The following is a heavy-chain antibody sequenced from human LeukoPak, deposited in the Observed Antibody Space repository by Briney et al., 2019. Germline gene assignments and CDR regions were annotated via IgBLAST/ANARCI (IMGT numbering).Heavy chain of an antibody. CDR1: GYXFTGYY. CDR3: ARDRITMVRGVPNWFDP. Sequence: ASVKVSCKASGYXFTGYYIHWVRQAPGQGLEWMGWISPNSGGTNYAQKFQGRVTMTRDTSISTAYMELSRLRSDDTAVYYCARDRITMVRGVPNWFDPWGQGTLVTVSS. V-gene: IGHV1-2*02. J-gene: IGHJ5*02. CDR2: ISPNSGGT. D-gene: IGHD3-10*01.